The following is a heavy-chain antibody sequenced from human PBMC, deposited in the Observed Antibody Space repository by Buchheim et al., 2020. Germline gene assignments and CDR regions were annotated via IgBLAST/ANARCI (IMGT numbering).Heavy chain of an antibody. CDR2: INHSGST. J-gene: IGHJ6*02. Sequence: QVQLQQWDAGLLKPSETLSLTCAVYGGSFSGYYWSWIRQPPGKGLEWIGEINHSGSTNYNPSLKSRVTISVDTSKNQFSLKLSSVTAADTAVYYCARGPTVVTPYYYYYYGMDVWGQGTT. D-gene: IGHD4-23*01. V-gene: IGHV4-34*01. CDR3: ARGPTVVTPYYYYYYGMDV. CDR1: GGSFSGYY.